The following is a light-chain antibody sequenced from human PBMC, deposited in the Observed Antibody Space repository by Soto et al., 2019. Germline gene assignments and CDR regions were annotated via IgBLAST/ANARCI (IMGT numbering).Light chain of an antibody. CDR3: SSYAGSGTFHV. CDR2: EVT. J-gene: IGLJ1*01. CDR1: SSDLGSYDL. V-gene: IGLV2-23*02. Sequence: ALTQPVSVSGSPGQSITISCTGTSSDLGSYDLVSWYQQHPGKAPKLMVYEVTKRPSGVSNRFSGSKSGNTASLTISGLQAEDEADYSCSSYAGSGTFHVFGSGTKVTVL.